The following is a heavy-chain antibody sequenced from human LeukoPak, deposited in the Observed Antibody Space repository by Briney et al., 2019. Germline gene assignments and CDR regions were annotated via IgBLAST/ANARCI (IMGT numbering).Heavy chain of an antibody. V-gene: IGHV3-33*01. CDR3: ARGIGTGPYYIDS. CDR1: GFTFNTYA. J-gene: IGHJ4*02. Sequence: GGSLRLSCAASGFTFNTYAMLWVRQAPGKGLEWVAIIWYDGSNKYYADSVKGRFTISRDNSKNTLYVQMNSLRAEDTAVYYCARGIGTGPYYIDSWGQGTLVTVSS. D-gene: IGHD3/OR15-3a*01. CDR2: IWYDGSNK.